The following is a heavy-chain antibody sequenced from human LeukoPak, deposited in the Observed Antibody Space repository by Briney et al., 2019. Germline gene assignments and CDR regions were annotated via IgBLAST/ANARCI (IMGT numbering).Heavy chain of an antibody. CDR2: IIDSGDIT. CDR1: GFTFSSYA. J-gene: IGHJ4*02. V-gene: IGHV3-23*01. CDR3: ARDSSSSDY. Sequence: GGSLRLSCEASGFTFSSYAMSWVRQAPGKGLEWVSGIIDSGDITYYANSVKGRFTISRDNAKNSLYLQMNSLRAEDTAVYCCARDSSSSDYWGQGTLVTVSS. D-gene: IGHD6-6*01.